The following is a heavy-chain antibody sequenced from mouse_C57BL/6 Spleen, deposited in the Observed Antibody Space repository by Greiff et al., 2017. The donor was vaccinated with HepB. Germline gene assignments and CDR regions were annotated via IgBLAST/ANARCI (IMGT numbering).Heavy chain of an antibody. CDR1: GFTFSDYG. CDR2: ISSGSSTI. Sequence: EVKLVESGGGLVKPGGSLKLSCAASGFTFSDYGMHWVRQAPEKGLEWVAYISSGSSTIYYADTVKGRFTISRDNAKNTLFLQMTSLRSEDTAMYYCARMRDFYFDYWGQGTTLTVSS. CDR3: ARMRDFYFDY. V-gene: IGHV5-17*01. D-gene: IGHD3-3*01. J-gene: IGHJ2*01.